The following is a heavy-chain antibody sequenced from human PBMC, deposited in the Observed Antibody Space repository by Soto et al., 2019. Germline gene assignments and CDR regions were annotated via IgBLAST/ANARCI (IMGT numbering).Heavy chain of an antibody. J-gene: IGHJ3*02. CDR2: SRNKAKSYTT. V-gene: IGHV3-72*01. D-gene: IGHD1-26*01. CDR3: VRYDSRGSSSAFDI. CDR1: GFTFSDHH. Sequence: EVQLVESGGGLVQPGGSLRLSCEASGFTFSDHHIDWVRQAPGKGLEWVGRSRNKAKSYTTEYDASVKGRFTISKDDSKSSLVLQMHSLKIEDTAMYSCVRYDSRGSSSAFDIWGQGTMVTVSS.